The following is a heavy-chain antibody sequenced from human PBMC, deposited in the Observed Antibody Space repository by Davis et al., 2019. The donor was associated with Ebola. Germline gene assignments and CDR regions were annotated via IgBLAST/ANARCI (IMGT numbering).Heavy chain of an antibody. Sequence: SVKGRFTISRDNAMNSLYLQMNSLRAEDTAVYYCARDVGVVPAAMTLDVWGQGTTVIVS. J-gene: IGHJ6*02. D-gene: IGHD2-2*01. CDR3: ARDVGVVPAAMTLDV. V-gene: IGHV3-48*03.